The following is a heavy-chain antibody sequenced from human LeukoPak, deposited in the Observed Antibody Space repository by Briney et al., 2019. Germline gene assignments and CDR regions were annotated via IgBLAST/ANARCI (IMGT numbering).Heavy chain of an antibody. V-gene: IGHV3-11*01. CDR2: ITSSSSTI. Sequence: GGSLRLSCAASGFNFGDYHMSWIRQAPGKGLEWISYITSSSSTIYYGDSVKGRFTVSRDNAKNSLYLQMNSLRAEDTAVYYCARGGLGDYFSGSHYYYYYTDVWGKGTTVTVSS. CDR3: ARGGLGDYFSGSHYYYYYTDV. D-gene: IGHD4-17*01. CDR1: GFNFGDYH. J-gene: IGHJ6*03.